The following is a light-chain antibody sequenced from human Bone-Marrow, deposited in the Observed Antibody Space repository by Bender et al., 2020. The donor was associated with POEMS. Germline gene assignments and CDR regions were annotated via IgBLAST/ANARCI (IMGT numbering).Light chain of an antibody. CDR3: GTWDSSLSAGV. CDR1: SSNIGRNS. J-gene: IGLJ1*01. Sequence: QSVLTQPHSVSAAPGQKVTISCSGSSSNIGRNSVSWYQQFPGTAPKLLIFDNNKRPSGIPDRFSASQSGTSAALAITGLQTGDEADYYCGTWDSSLSAGVFGAGTKVTVL. V-gene: IGLV1-51*01. CDR2: DNN.